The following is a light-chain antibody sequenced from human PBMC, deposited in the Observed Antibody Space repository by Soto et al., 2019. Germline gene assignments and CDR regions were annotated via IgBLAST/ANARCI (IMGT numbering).Light chain of an antibody. CDR3: SSYTSSSTRV. CDR1: SSDVGGYNY. J-gene: IGLJ1*01. CDR2: DDS. V-gene: IGLV2-14*01. Sequence: QSALSQAASVSGSPGQSINISSTGTSSDVGGYNYVSWYQQHPGKAPKLMIYDDSNRPSGVSNRFSGSKSGNTASLSISGLQAEDEADYYCSSYTSSSTRVFGTGTKVTVL.